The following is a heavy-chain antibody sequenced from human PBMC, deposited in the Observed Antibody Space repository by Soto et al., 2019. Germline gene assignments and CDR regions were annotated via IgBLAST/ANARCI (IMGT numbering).Heavy chain of an antibody. CDR3: ARGGYYDSIGSSKYLYYGMDV. CDR2: ISPYDDDT. V-gene: IGHV1-18*01. Sequence: GASVKVSCKASGYTFSSYGISWVRQAPGQGLEWLGWISPYDDDTKYAQNLQGRVRMTTDTSTRTVYMDLRSLRSDDTAIYHCARGGYYDSIGSSKYLYYGMDV. CDR1: GYTFSSYG. J-gene: IGHJ6*01. D-gene: IGHD3-22*01.